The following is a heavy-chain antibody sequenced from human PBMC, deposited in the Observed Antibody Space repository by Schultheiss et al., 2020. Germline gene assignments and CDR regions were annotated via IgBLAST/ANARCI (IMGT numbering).Heavy chain of an antibody. D-gene: IGHD2-15*01. CDR3: ARDCFGGSCEAIDY. CDR1: GFTFDDYA. CDR2: INSDGSST. Sequence: GGSLRLSCAASGFTFDDYAMHWVRQAPGKGLEWVSRINSDGSSTNYADSVKGRFTISRDNAKNTLYLQMNSLRAEDTAVYYCARDCFGGSCEAIDYWGQGTLVTVSS. V-gene: IGHV3-74*01. J-gene: IGHJ4*02.